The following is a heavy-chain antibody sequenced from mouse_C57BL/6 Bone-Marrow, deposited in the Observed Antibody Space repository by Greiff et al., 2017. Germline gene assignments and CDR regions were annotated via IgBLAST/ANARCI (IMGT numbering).Heavy chain of an antibody. V-gene: IGHV5-6*01. D-gene: IGHD2-2*01. CDR2: ISSGGSYT. CDR1: GFTFSSYG. CDR3: ARRYGYDWFAY. J-gene: IGHJ3*01. Sequence: VQLKESGGDLVKPGGSLKLSCAASGFTFSSYGMSWVRQTPDKRLEWVATISSGGSYTYYPDSVKGRFTISRDNAKNTLYLQMSSLKSEDTAMYYCARRYGYDWFAYWGQGTLVTVSA.